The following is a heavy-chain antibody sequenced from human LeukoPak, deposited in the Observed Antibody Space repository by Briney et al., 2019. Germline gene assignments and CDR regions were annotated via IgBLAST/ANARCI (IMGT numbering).Heavy chain of an antibody. D-gene: IGHD4-17*01. CDR1: GYTFSSYI. CDR2: IKPDGSEK. J-gene: IGHJ4*02. V-gene: IGHV3-7*05. CDR3: ARVGYSDESIDY. Sequence: GGSLRHSCVSTGYTFSSYILRCFSQAPGKGLEGVANIKPDGSEKKYVDSVKGRFTISRDNAKNSLYLQMSSLGAEDTAVYYCARVGYSDESIDYWGQGTLVTVSS.